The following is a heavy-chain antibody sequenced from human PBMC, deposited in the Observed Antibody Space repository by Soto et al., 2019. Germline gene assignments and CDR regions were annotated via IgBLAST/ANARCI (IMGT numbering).Heavy chain of an antibody. Sequence: ASVKVSCKVSGYTLPELPIHWVRQTPGKGLEWMGAIDPDIGEPIYAQNFQARLTMTEDTSTNTGYMELSGLKSDDTAVDFCAGPLHVEPFELWGQGTMVTVAS. V-gene: IGHV1-24*01. CDR3: AGPLHVEPFEL. CDR2: IDPDIGEP. CDR1: GYTLPELP. D-gene: IGHD1-1*01. J-gene: IGHJ3*01.